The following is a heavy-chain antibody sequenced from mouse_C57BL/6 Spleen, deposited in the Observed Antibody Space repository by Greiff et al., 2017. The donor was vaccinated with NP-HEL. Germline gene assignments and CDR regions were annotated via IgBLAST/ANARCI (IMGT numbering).Heavy chain of an antibody. CDR3: ARGGYLAWFAY. V-gene: IGHV5-4*01. J-gene: IGHJ3*01. Sequence: EVQRVESGGGLVKPGGSLKLSCAASGFTFSSYAMSWVRPTPEKRLEWVATISDGGSYTYYPDNVKGRFTITRDNAKNNLYLQMSHLKSEDTAMYYCARGGYLAWFAYWGQGTLVTVSA. D-gene: IGHD2-2*01. CDR1: GFTFSSYA. CDR2: ISDGGSYT.